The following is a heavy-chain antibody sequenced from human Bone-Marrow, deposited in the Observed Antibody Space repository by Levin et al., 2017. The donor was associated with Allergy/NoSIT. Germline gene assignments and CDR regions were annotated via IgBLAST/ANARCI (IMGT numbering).Heavy chain of an antibody. CDR2: IYPGDSDT. J-gene: IGHJ4*02. Sequence: PVASVKVSCKGSGYTFTSYWIAWVRQMPGKGLEWMGIIYPGDSDTRYSPSFQGQVTISADKSISTAYLQWSGLKASDTAMYYCARHQGASSRVSPLGYWGQGTLVTVSS. V-gene: IGHV5-51*01. D-gene: IGHD6-6*01. CDR1: GYTFTSYW. CDR3: ARHQGASSRVSPLGY.